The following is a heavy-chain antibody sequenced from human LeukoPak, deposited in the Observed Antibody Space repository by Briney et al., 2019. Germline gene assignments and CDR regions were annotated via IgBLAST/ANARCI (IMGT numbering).Heavy chain of an antibody. CDR1: GFTFSSYW. Sequence: GGSLRLSCVASGFTFSSYWMNWVRQAPGKGLEWVANINQDGSEKYYVDSVKGRFTISRDNSKNTVYLQMNSLRADDTAVYYCGKYRDYYDSSGYRAWGQGTLVTVSS. D-gene: IGHD3-22*01. V-gene: IGHV3-7*05. CDR2: INQDGSEK. J-gene: IGHJ5*02. CDR3: GKYRDYYDSSGYRA.